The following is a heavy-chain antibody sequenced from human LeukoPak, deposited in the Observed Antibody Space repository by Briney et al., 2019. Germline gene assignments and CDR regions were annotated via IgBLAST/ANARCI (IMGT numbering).Heavy chain of an antibody. V-gene: IGHV3-15*01. CDR2: IKSKIDGGTT. D-gene: IGHD3-3*01. CDR3: TTSLRQSAQFF. CDR1: GFTFSNAW. J-gene: IGHJ4*02. Sequence: GGSLRLSCAASGFTFSNAWITWVRQAPGKGLEWVGRIKSKIDGGTTDYAAPVKGRFTISTDDSKNTLYLQMNSLKTEDTAVYYCTTSLRQSAQFFWGQGTLVTVSS.